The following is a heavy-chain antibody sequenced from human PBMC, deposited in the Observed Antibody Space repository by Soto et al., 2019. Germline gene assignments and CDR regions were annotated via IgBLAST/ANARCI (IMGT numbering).Heavy chain of an antibody. CDR2: IKSETDGGTI. V-gene: IGHV3-15*07. CDR3: TPLALKYNSDWYPLSD. D-gene: IGHD6-19*01. CDR1: GFTFSNVW. Sequence: EVQLVESGGGLVKPGGSLRLSCAGSGFTFSNVWMNWVRQAPGKGLEWVGRIKSETDGGTIDYAAPVKGRFTISRDDSNNTLYRQMNSLKTEDTATYYCTPLALKYNSDWYPLSDWGQGTRVTVSS. J-gene: IGHJ4*02.